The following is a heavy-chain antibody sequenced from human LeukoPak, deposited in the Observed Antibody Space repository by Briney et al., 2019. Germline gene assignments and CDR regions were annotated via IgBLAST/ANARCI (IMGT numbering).Heavy chain of an antibody. Sequence: PGGSLRLSCAASGNYWMHWVRQAPGKGLLWVSHINSDGSWTSYADSVKGRFTISKDNAKNTVYLQMNNPRAEDTAVYYCVSFYETDWGRGTLVTVSS. CDR3: VSFYETD. D-gene: IGHD2/OR15-2a*01. CDR1: GNYW. J-gene: IGHJ4*02. CDR2: INSDGSWT. V-gene: IGHV3-74*01.